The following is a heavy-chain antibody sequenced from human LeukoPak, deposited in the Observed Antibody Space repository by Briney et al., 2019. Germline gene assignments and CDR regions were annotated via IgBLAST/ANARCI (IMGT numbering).Heavy chain of an antibody. J-gene: IGHJ5*02. CDR3: ARDRRGYSFNWFDP. CDR1: GGSISSGSYY. CDR2: IYTSGST. V-gene: IGHV4-61*02. Sequence: SETLSLTCTVSGGSISSGSYYWSWIRQPAGKGLEWIGRIYTSGSTNYNPSLKSRVTISVDTSKNQFSLKLSSVTAADTAVYYCARDRRGYSFNWFDPWGQGTLVTVSS. D-gene: IGHD5-18*01.